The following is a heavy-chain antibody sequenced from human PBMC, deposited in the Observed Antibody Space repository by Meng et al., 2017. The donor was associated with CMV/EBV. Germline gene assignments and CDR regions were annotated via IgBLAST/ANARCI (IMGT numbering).Heavy chain of an antibody. J-gene: IGHJ6*02. CDR1: GFTFSSYG. D-gene: IGHD3-3*01. V-gene: IGHV3-30*02. CDR3: AKDLKTYYDSWSAGYGMDV. Sequence: GESLKISCAASGFTFSSYGMHWVRQAPGKGLEWVAFIRYDGSNKYYADSVKGRFTISRDNSKNTLYLQMNSLRAEDTAVYYCAKDLKTYYDSWSAGYGMDVWGQGTTVTVSS. CDR2: IRYDGSNK.